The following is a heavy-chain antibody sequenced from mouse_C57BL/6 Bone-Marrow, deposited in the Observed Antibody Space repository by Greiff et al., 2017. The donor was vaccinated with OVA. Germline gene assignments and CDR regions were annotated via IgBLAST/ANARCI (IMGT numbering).Heavy chain of an antibody. V-gene: IGHV1-43*01. J-gene: IGHJ1*03. CDR1: GYSFTGYY. Sequence: DVKLQESGPELVKPGASVKISCKASGYSFTGYYMHWVKQSSEKSLEWIGEINPSTGGTSYNQKFKGKATLTVDKSSSTAYMQLKSLTSEDSAVYYCARHSNYWYFDVWGTGTTVTVSS. CDR3: ARHSNYWYFDV. CDR2: INPSTGGT. D-gene: IGHD2-5*01.